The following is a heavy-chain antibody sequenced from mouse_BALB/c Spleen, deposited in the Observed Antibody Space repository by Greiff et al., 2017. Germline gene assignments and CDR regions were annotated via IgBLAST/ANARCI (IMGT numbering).Heavy chain of an antibody. V-gene: IGHV5-9-3*01. J-gene: IGHJ2*01. CDR2: ISSGGSYT. D-gene: IGHD1-1*02. CDR1: GFTFSSYA. CDR3: ARHAGDYHYFDY. Sequence: DVMLVESGGGLVKPGGSLKLSCAASGFTFSSYAMSWVRQTPEKRLEWVATISSGGSYTYYPDSVKGRFTISRDNAKNTLYLQMSSLRSEDTAMYYCARHAGDYHYFDYWGQGTTLTVSS.